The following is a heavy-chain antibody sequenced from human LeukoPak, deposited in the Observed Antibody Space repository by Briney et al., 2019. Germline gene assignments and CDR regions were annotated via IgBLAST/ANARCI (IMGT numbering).Heavy chain of an antibody. Sequence: GGSLRLSCAASGFTFSSYSMHWVRQAPGKGLEWVAVIWYDGSNKYYADSVKGRFTISRDNSKNTLYLQMNSLRAEDTAVYYCARDRGYSYGFIDYWGQGTLVTVSS. CDR3: ARDRGYSYGFIDY. CDR2: IWYDGSNK. D-gene: IGHD5-18*01. V-gene: IGHV3-33*08. CDR1: GFTFSSYS. J-gene: IGHJ4*02.